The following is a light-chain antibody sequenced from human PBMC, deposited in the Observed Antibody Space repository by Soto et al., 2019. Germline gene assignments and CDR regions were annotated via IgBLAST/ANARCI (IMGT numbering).Light chain of an antibody. CDR3: QQYSNSPWT. CDR2: GIS. Sequence: EIVLTQSPGTLSLSPGERAALSCRASQSVTNDYLAWYRQKPGQSPSLLIYGISSSAAGIPDRFSGIGFGTNFTLTISRLEPEDSAVYLWQQYSNSPWTFVQGTKVEI. J-gene: IGKJ1*01. CDR1: QSVTNDY. V-gene: IGKV3-20*01.